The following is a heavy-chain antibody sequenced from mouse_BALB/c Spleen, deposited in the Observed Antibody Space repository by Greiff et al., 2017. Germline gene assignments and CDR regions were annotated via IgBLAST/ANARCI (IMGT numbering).Heavy chain of an antibody. CDR3: ARDELYGNYPYYAMDY. Sequence: VKLVESGPGLVAPSQSLSITCTVSGFSLTGYGVNWVRQPPGKGLEWLGMIWGDGSTDYNSALKSRLSISKDNSKSQVFLKMNSLQTDDTARYYCARDELYGNYPYYAMDYWGQGTSVTVSS. CDR2: IWGDGST. V-gene: IGHV2-6-7*01. D-gene: IGHD2-10*02. J-gene: IGHJ4*01. CDR1: GFSLTGYG.